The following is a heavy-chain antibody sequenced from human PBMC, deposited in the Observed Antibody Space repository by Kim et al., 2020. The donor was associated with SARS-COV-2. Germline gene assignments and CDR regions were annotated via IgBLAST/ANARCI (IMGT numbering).Heavy chain of an antibody. D-gene: IGHD2-8*01. CDR3: ARRYANHIVLMVYAIRGWFDP. Sequence: SETLSLTCTVSGGSISSSSYYWGWIRQPPGKGLEWIGIIYYSGSTYYNPSLKSRVTISVDTSKNQFSLKLSSVTAADTAVYYCARRYANHIVLMVYAIRGWFDPRGQGTLVTVSS. V-gene: IGHV4-39*01. CDR2: IYYSGST. J-gene: IGHJ5*02. CDR1: GGSISSSSYY.